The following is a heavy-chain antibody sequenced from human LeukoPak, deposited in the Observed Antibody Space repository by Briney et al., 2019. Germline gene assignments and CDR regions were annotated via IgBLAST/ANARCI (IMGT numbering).Heavy chain of an antibody. D-gene: IGHD2-8*01. J-gene: IGHJ4*02. CDR2: IYYSGST. CDR3: ARHDDAIHFDY. V-gene: IGHV4-39*01. CDR1: GGSISSSSYY. Sequence: PSGTLSLTCTVSGGSISSSSYYWGWIRQPPGKGLEWIGSIYYSGSTYYNPSLKSRVTISVDTSKNQFSLKLSSVTAADTAVYYCARHDDAIHFDYWGQGTLVTVSS.